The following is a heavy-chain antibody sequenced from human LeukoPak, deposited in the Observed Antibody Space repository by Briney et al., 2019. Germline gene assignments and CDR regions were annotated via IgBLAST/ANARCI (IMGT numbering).Heavy chain of an antibody. CDR3: ARGGQGDGYSADEAFDF. D-gene: IGHD5-18*01. J-gene: IGHJ3*01. Sequence: SQTLSLTCAISGDSVFSNSSWNWIRQSPSRGLEWLGRTYYRSKWYNDYGVSVKSRININPDTSKNQFSLHLNSVTPEDTAVYYCARGGQGDGYSADEAFDFWGQGTVVTVS. CDR1: GDSVFSNSS. V-gene: IGHV6-1*01. CDR2: TYYRSKWYN.